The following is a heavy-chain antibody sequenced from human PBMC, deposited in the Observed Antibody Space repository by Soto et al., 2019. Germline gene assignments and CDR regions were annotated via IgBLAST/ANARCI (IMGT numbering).Heavy chain of an antibody. Sequence: GGSLRLSCAASGFTFSDYCMSWIRQAPGMGLEWVSYISSSSSYTNYADSVKGRFTISRDNAKNSLYLQMNSLRAEDTAVYYCARQALAVAGAFDIWGQGTMVTVSS. CDR3: ARQALAVAGAFDI. D-gene: IGHD6-19*01. CDR2: ISSSSSYT. CDR1: GFTFSDYC. V-gene: IGHV3-11*06. J-gene: IGHJ3*02.